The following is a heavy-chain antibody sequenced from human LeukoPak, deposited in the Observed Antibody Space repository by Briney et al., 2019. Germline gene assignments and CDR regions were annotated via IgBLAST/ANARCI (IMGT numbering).Heavy chain of an antibody. D-gene: IGHD3-22*01. CDR1: GFTLSSYA. CDR3: ARDGENYDSSGYYYSSFDY. J-gene: IGHJ4*02. V-gene: IGHV3-30-3*01. Sequence: PGGSLRLSCAASGFTLSSYAMHWVRQAPGKGLEWVAVISYDGSNKYYADSVKGRFTISRDNSKNTLYLQMNSLRAEDTAVYYCARDGENYDSSGYYYSSFDYWGQGTLVTVSS. CDR2: ISYDGSNK.